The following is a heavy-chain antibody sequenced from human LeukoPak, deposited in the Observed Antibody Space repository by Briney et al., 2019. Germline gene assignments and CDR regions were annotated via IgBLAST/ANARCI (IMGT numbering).Heavy chain of an antibody. V-gene: IGHV4-39*07. Sequence: PSETLSLTCTVSGGSISSSSDYWGWIRQPPGKGLEWIGSIYYSGSTYYNPSLKSRVTISVDTSKNQFSLKLSSVTAADTAVYYCARAFDWLLSHNWFDPWGQGTLVTVSS. CDR1: GGSISSSSDY. CDR3: ARAFDWLLSHNWFDP. D-gene: IGHD3-9*01. CDR2: IYYSGST. J-gene: IGHJ5*02.